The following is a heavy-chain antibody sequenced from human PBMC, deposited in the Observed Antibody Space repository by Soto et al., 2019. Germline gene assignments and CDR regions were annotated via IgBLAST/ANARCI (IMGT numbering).Heavy chain of an antibody. CDR2: ISSSSSTI. Sequence: GGSLRLSCAASGFTFSSYSMKWVRQAPGKGLEWVSYISSSSSTIYYADSVKGRFTISRDNAKNSLYLQMNSLRDEDTAVYYCVRDIRRVGATTYHNYGMDVWGQGTTVTVSS. CDR3: VRDIRRVGATTYHNYGMDV. CDR1: GFTFSSYS. D-gene: IGHD1-26*01. V-gene: IGHV3-48*02. J-gene: IGHJ6*02.